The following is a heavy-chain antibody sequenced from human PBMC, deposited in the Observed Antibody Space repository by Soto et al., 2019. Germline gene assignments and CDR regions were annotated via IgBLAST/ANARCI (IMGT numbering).Heavy chain of an antibody. CDR3: ARGLSYDFWSGYYNTDHDAFDI. Sequence: SETLSLTCTVSGGSISSSSYYWGWIRQPPGKGLEWIGSIYYSGSTNYNPSLKSRVTISVDTSKNQFSLKLSSVTAADTAVYYCARGLSYDFWSGYYNTDHDAFDIWGQGTMVTVS. V-gene: IGHV4-39*07. CDR1: GGSISSSSYY. D-gene: IGHD3-3*01. J-gene: IGHJ3*02. CDR2: IYYSGST.